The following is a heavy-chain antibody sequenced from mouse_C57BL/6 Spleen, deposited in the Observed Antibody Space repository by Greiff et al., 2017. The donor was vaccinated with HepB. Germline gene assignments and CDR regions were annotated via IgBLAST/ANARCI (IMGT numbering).Heavy chain of an antibody. J-gene: IGHJ2*01. CDR2: ISDGGSYT. CDR1: GFTFSSYA. V-gene: IGHV5-4*01. D-gene: IGHD2-4*01. Sequence: EVKVVESGGGLVKPGGSLKLSCAASGFTFSSYAMSWVRQTPEKRLEWVATISDGGSYTYYPDNVKGRFTISRDNAKNNLYLQMSHLKSEDTAMYYCARDRIYYDYEEYYFDYWGQGTTLTVSS. CDR3: ARDRIYYDYEEYYFDY.